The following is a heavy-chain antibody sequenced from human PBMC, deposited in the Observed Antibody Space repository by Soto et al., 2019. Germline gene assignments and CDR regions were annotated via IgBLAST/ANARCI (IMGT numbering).Heavy chain of an antibody. V-gene: IGHV3-23*01. CDR2: ISGSGGST. J-gene: IGHJ6*03. CDR3: AKDSSYYYYYYMDV. CDR1: GVTFSSYA. Sequence: PGGSLRLSCAASGVTFSSYAMSWVRQAPGKGLEWVSAISGSGGSTYYADSVKGRFTISRDNSKNTLCLQMNSLRAEDTAVYYCAKDSSYYYYYYMDVWGKGTTVTVSS.